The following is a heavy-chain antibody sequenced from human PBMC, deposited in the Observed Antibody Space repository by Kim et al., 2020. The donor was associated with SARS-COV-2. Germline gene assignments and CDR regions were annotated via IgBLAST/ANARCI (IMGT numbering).Heavy chain of an antibody. J-gene: IGHJ4*02. CDR1: GFTFGDYA. CDR2: IRSKAYGGTT. V-gene: IGHV3-49*03. D-gene: IGHD6-19*01. Sequence: GGSLRLSCTASGFTFGDYAMSWFRQAPGKGLEWVGFIRSKAYGGTTEYAASVKGRFTISRDDSKSIAYLQMNSLKTEDTAVYYCTRRIAVAGVLGYYFDYWGQGTLVTVSS. CDR3: TRRIAVAGVLGYYFDY.